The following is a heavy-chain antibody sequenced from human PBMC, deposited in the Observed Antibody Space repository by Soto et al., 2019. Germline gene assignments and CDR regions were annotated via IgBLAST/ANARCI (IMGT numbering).Heavy chain of an antibody. D-gene: IGHD3-10*01. CDR1: DDSITSGAYY. CDR3: AVIFWFGDLLFDY. CDR2: VQYRGST. Sequence: HLQLQESGPGLVKPSETLSLTCTVSDDSITSGAYYWGLIRQPPVKGLQWTGSVQYRGSTYSNTPLKNRVTMSLDTSNNQVSLSLTYVNAADTAVYFCAVIFWFGDLLFDYWGQGTLVTVSS. V-gene: IGHV4-39*01. J-gene: IGHJ4*02.